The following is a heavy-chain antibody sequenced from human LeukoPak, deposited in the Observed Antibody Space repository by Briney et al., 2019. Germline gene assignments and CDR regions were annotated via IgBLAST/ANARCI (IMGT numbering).Heavy chain of an antibody. D-gene: IGHD3-10*01. J-gene: IGHJ4*02. Sequence: PSETLSLTCTVSGGSISSGSYYWSWIRQPAGKGLEWIGRIYTSGSTNYNPSLKSRVTISVDTSKNQFSLKLSSVTAADTAVYYCARHPVPGYGSGSYYNGQLGFDYWGQGTLVTVSS. V-gene: IGHV4-61*02. CDR3: ARHPVPGYGSGSYYNGQLGFDY. CDR2: IYTSGST. CDR1: GGSISSGSYY.